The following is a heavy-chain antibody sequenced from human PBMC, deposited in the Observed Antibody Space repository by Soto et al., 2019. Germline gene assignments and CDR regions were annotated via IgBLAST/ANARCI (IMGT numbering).Heavy chain of an antibody. V-gene: IGHV1-69*01. CDR2: IIPIFGAP. CDR1: GDTFNTFA. CDR3: ARSPGITGTRASQYAVDV. D-gene: IGHD1-20*01. Sequence: QVQLVQSGAEVKQPGSSVRVSCKSSGDTFNTFAISWVRQAPGQGLEWMGGIIPIFGAPDYAQQFPGRVTISADESTRTAYLDLRRLRSEDTAVYYGARSPGITGTRASQYAVDVWGQGTTVTVSS. J-gene: IGHJ6*02.